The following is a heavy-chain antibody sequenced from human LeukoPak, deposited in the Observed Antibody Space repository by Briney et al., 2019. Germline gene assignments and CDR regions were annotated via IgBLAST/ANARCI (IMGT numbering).Heavy chain of an antibody. CDR2: FDPEDGET. D-gene: IGHD2-2*01. Sequence: ASVKASCKVSGYTLTELSMHWVRQAPGKGLEWMGGFDPEDGETIYAQKFQGRVTMTEDTSTDTAYMELSSLRSEDTAVYYCATLHLYCSSTSCYGGYWGQGTLVTVSS. J-gene: IGHJ4*02. V-gene: IGHV1-24*01. CDR1: GYTLTELS. CDR3: ATLHLYCSSTSCYGGY.